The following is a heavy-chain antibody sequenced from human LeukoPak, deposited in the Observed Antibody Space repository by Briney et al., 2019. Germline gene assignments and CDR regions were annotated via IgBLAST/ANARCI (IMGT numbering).Heavy chain of an antibody. CDR3: ARGRGSSSWYYFDY. D-gene: IGHD6-13*01. CDR2: INHSGST. Sequence: SETLSLTCAVYGGSFSGYYWSWIRQPPGKGLEWMGEINHSGSTNYNPSLKSRVTISVDTSKNQFSLKLSSVTAADTAVYYCARGRGSSSWYYFDYWGQGTLVTVSS. J-gene: IGHJ4*02. V-gene: IGHV4-34*01. CDR1: GGSFSGYY.